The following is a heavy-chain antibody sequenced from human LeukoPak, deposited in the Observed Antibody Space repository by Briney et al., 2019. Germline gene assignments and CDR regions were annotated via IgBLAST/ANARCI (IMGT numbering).Heavy chain of an antibody. CDR1: GYTFTTYA. V-gene: IGHV1-3*01. D-gene: IGHD6-13*01. Sequence: ASVKVSCKASGYTFTTYAMHWVRQAPGQRLEWMGWINAGNGNTKYSQKFQARVTISRDTSASTAYMELSSLRSEDTAVYYCARDPIGSRWPYYFDYWGQGSLVTVSS. CDR2: INAGNGNT. J-gene: IGHJ4*02. CDR3: ARDPIGSRWPYYFDY.